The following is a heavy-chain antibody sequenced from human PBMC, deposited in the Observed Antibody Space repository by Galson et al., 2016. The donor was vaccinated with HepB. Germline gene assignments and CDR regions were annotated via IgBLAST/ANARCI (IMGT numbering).Heavy chain of an antibody. CDR3: RVIPAVMNYNYDMDV. CDR2: IIPTLAIV. J-gene: IGHJ6*04. D-gene: IGHD2-21*01. V-gene: IGHV1-69*02. Sequence: SVKVSCKASGGTFSSYTITWVRQAPGQGLEWMGRIIPTLAIVNYAQKFQGRVTITADKSTSTAYMELNSLRSEDTAVYYCRVIPAVMNYNYDMDVWGKGTTVTVSP. CDR1: GGTFSSYT.